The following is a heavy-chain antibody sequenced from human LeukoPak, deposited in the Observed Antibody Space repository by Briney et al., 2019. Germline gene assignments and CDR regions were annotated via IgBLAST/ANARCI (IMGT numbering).Heavy chain of an antibody. J-gene: IGHJ5*02. D-gene: IGHD6-6*01. CDR2: INPNSGGT. V-gene: IGHV1-2*06. CDR3: ARGGEYSIPPRGFDP. CDR1: GYTFTGYY. Sequence: GASVKVSCKASGYTFTGYYMHWVRQAPGQGLEWMGRINPNSGGTNYAQKFQGRVTMTRDTSISTAYMELSRLRSDDTAVYYCARGGEYSIPPRGFDPWGQGTLVTVSS.